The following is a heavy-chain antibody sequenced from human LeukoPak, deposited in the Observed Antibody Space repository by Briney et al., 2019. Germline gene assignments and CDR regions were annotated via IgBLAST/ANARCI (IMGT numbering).Heavy chain of an antibody. V-gene: IGHV3-23*01. CDR3: AKEQQLWLLGYFDH. CDR2: ISGSGGST. CDR1: GFTFSSYA. D-gene: IGHD5-18*01. J-gene: IGHJ4*02. Sequence: GGSLRLSCAASGFTFSSYAMSWVRQAPGKGLEWVSTISGSGGSTDYAESVKGRFTISRDNSKNTPYLQMNSLRAEDTAVYYCAKEQQLWLLGYFDHWGQGALVTVSS.